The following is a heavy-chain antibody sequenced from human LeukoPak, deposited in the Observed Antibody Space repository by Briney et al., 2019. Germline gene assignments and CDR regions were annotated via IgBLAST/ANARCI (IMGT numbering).Heavy chain of an antibody. CDR3: ARRLSKSSGGSRGGFDM. J-gene: IGHJ3*02. Sequence: SETLSLTCGVYGGSFSGHYWRWIRQPPGKGREWMGEVNHSGSTNYNPPFKSRVTTSVDTSKHQFSLRLSSATAADTAVYYCARRLSKSSGGSRGGFDMRGQGTMHTVSS. V-gene: IGHV4-34*01. CDR1: GGSFSGHY. CDR2: VNHSGST. D-gene: IGHD1-26*01.